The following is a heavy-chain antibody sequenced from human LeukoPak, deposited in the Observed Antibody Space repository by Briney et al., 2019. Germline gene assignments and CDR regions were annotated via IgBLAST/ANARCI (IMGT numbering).Heavy chain of an antibody. Sequence: SQTLSLTCTVSGGSISSGAYYWSWIRQHPGKGLEWIGYIYYSGSTYYNPSLKSRVTISVDTSKNQFSLKLSSVTAADTAVYYCAREDTAMVYFDYWGQGTLVTVSS. CDR3: AREDTAMVYFDY. J-gene: IGHJ4*02. CDR2: IYYSGST. D-gene: IGHD5-18*01. V-gene: IGHV4-31*03. CDR1: GGSISSGAYY.